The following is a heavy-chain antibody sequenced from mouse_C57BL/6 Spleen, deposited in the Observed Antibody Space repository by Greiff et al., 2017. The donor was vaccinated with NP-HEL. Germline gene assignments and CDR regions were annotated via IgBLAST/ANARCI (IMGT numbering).Heavy chain of an antibody. J-gene: IGHJ1*03. Sequence: EVKLQESGPELVKPGASVKISCKASGYSFTDYNMNWVKQSNGKSLEWIGVINPNYGTTSYNQKFKGKATLTVDQSSSTAYMQLNSLTSEDSAVYYCARCLTGTRYFDVWGTGTTVTVSS. D-gene: IGHD4-1*01. V-gene: IGHV1-39*01. CDR1: GYSFTDYN. CDR2: INPNYGTT. CDR3: ARCLTGTRYFDV.